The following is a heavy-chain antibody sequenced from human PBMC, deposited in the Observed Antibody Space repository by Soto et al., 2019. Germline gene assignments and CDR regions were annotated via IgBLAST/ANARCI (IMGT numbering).Heavy chain of an antibody. V-gene: IGHV1-18*01. CDR3: ARVVPGAEAWFGP. CDR2: ISLYSDGT. Sequence: ASVKVSCKTSGYTFSNYGITWVRQAPGQPLEWLGWISLYSDGTNYAQKFQGRVSMTTDTSTTTAYMELRSLRSDDTAVYYCARVVPGAEAWFGPCGQLPLVTVSS. D-gene: IGHD2-2*01. J-gene: IGHJ5*02. CDR1: GYTFSNYG.